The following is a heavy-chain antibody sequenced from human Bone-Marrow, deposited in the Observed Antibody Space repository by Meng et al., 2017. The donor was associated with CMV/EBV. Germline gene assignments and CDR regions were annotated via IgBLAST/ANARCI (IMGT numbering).Heavy chain of an antibody. V-gene: IGHV1-2*02. J-gene: IGHJ4*02. D-gene: IGHD3-16*01. Sequence: SGFDFSAYWMHWVRQAPGQGLEWMSWINLKNGATNYAQKFQGRVTVTRDRSVSAIYMDLMSLGSDDTAVYYCAKEGANSDYAIQGYDFWGQGTLVTVSS. CDR1: GFDFSAYW. CDR2: INLKNGAT. CDR3: AKEGANSDYAIQGYDF.